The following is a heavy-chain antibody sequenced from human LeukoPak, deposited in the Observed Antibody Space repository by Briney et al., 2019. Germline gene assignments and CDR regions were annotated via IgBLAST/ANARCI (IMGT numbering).Heavy chain of an antibody. Sequence: PGRSLRLSCAASGFAFSNYAMHWVRQAPGKGLQWVAVISYDGTKKYYADSLKGRFTISRDNSKNTLYLQMNSLRAEDTAEYYCAKDSNGWYQRGSNYFDYWGQGTLVTVSS. CDR1: GFAFSNYA. CDR3: AKDSNGWYQRGSNYFDY. D-gene: IGHD6-19*01. V-gene: IGHV3-30*04. CDR2: ISYDGTKK. J-gene: IGHJ4*02.